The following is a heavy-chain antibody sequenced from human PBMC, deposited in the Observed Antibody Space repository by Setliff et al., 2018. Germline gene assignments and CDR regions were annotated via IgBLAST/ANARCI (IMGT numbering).Heavy chain of an antibody. CDR2: MNGDGSSV. Sequence: GGSLRLSCAASGITFDAFGMSWVRQAPGKGLEWVSGMNGDGSSVGYADSVKGRFTISRDNAKNSLYLQMNSLRAEDTALFYCARAVTIFGVVTPIYFYYMDVWGKGTTVTVSS. CDR3: ARAVTIFGVVTPIYFYYMDV. D-gene: IGHD3-3*01. CDR1: GITFDAFG. V-gene: IGHV3-20*04. J-gene: IGHJ6*03.